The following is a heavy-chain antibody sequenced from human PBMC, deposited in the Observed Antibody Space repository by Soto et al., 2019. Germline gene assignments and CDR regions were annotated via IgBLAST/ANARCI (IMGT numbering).Heavy chain of an antibody. J-gene: IGHJ4*02. CDR2: IYYSGST. CDR3: ARGRGTIVATISFDY. CDR1: GGSISSYY. Sequence: QVQLQESGPGLVKPSETLSLTCTVSGGSISSYYWSWIRQPPGKGLEWIGYIYYSGSTNYNPSLKSRVTISVDTSKNQFSLKLRSVTAADTAVYYCARGRGTIVATISFDYWGQGTLVTVSS. D-gene: IGHD5-12*01. V-gene: IGHV4-59*01.